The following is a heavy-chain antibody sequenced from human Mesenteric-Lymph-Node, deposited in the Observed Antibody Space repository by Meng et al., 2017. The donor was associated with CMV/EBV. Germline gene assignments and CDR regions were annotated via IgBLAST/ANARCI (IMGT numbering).Heavy chain of an antibody. D-gene: IGHD2/OR15-2a*01. V-gene: IGHV3-48*03. Sequence: GESLKISCAASGFTLSTYEMTWVRQAPGKGLEWVSYISTSGAAKYYADSVKGRFTISRDNAKNSLYLQMNSLRGEDTAVYYCARDLTTSFVLYWGQGTLVTVSS. J-gene: IGHJ4*02. CDR3: ARDLTTSFVLY. CDR2: ISTSGAAK. CDR1: GFTLSTYE.